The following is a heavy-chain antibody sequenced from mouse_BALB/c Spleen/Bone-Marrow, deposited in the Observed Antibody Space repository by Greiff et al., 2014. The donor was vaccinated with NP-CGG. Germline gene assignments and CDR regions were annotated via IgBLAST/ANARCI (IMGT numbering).Heavy chain of an antibody. D-gene: IGHD1-1*01. J-gene: IGHJ3*02. CDR3: ARQILRGFGY. V-gene: IGHV5-12-1*01. CDR2: ISSGGGST. Sequence: DVHLVESGGGLVKPGGSLKLSCAASGFAFSSYDMSWVRQTPEKRLEWVAYISSGGGSTYYADTVKGRFTISRDNAKNTLYLQMSSLKSEDAAMYYCARQILRGFGYWGQGTPVTVSA. CDR1: GFAFSSYD.